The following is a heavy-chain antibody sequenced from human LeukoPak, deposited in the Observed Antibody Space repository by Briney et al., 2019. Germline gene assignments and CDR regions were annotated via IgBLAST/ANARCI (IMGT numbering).Heavy chain of an antibody. CDR2: IRSNSDGGTI. D-gene: IGHD3-22*01. CDR3: ATDFYDST. J-gene: IGHJ4*02. CDR1: GLTFSGYD. Sequence: PGGSLRLSCAASGLTFSGYDMNWVRQAPGKGLEWVGRIRSNSDGGTIDYAAPVKGRFTLSRDDSKTTLYLQMNSLQTEDTAVYYCATDFYDSTWGQGTLVTVSS. V-gene: IGHV3-15*07.